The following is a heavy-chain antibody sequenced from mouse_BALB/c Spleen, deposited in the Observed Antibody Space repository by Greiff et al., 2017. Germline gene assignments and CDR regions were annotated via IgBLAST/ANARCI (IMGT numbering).Heavy chain of an antibody. J-gene: IGHJ3*01. D-gene: IGHD2-14*01. CDR2: IDPETGGT. Sequence: VQLQQSGAELVRPGASVTLSCKASGYTFTDYEMHWVKQTPVHGLEWIGAIDPETGGTAYNQKFKGKATLTADKSSSTAYMELRSLTSEDSAVYYCTSGFTHRSLAYWGQGTLVTVSA. CDR1: GYTFTDYE. CDR3: TSGFTHRSLAY. V-gene: IGHV1-15*01.